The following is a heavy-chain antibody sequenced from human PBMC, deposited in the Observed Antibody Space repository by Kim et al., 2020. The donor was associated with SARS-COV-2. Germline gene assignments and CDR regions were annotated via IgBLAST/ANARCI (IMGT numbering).Heavy chain of an antibody. Sequence: SVKVSCKASGGTFSSYAISWVRQAPGQGLEWMGGIIPIFGTANYAQKFQGRVTITADESTSTAYMELSSLRSEDTAVYYCAIHGDDNYYYYYGMDVWGQGTTVTVSS. V-gene: IGHV1-69*13. D-gene: IGHD3-10*01. CDR2: IIPIFGTA. J-gene: IGHJ6*02. CDR3: AIHGDDNYYYYYGMDV. CDR1: GGTFSSYA.